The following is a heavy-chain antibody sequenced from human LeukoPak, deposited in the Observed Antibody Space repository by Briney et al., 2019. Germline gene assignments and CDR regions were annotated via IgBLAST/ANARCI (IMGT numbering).Heavy chain of an antibody. CDR1: GGSISSSY. CDR3: ARQVGATFDY. V-gene: IGHV4-4*07. D-gene: IGHD1-26*01. Sequence: SETLSLTCTVSGGSISSSYWSWIRQPAGKGLEYIGRIYTSGSTNYNPSLRSRVTISVDTSKNQFSLKLSSVTAADTAVYFCARQVGATFDYWGQGALVTVSS. J-gene: IGHJ4*02. CDR2: IYTSGST.